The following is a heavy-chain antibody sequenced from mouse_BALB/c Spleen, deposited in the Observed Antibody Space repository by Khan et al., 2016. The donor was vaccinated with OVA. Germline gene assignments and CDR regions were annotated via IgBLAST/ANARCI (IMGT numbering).Heavy chain of an antibody. J-gene: IGHJ4*01. V-gene: IGHV2-6-1*01. Sequence: VELVESGPGLVAPSQSLSITCTISGFSLTNYGVHWVRQPPGKGLEWLVVIWSDGSTTYDSDLKSRLTISKDNSKSQVFLEMDSRQTDDTAMYYCARQPYYHYYIMDYWGQGTSVTVSS. CDR1: GFSLTNYG. D-gene: IGHD2-10*01. CDR2: IWSDGST. CDR3: ARQPYYHYYIMDY.